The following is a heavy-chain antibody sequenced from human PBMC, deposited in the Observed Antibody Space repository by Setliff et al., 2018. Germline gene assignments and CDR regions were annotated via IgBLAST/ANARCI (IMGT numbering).Heavy chain of an antibody. V-gene: IGHV1-18*01. Sequence: ASVKVSCKASGYTLINYGITWVRQAPGQGLEWMGWINNYNTNTKYAQKLQGRVTMTTDTSTSTAYMELRSLRSDDTAVYYCARINFYVSSGYYYAPDYWGQGTLVTVS. D-gene: IGHD3-22*01. CDR3: ARINFYVSSGYYYAPDY. CDR1: GYTLINYG. J-gene: IGHJ4*02. CDR2: INNYNTNT.